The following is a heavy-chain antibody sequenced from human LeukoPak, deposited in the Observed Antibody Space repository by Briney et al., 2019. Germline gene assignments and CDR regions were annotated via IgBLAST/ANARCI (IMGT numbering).Heavy chain of an antibody. Sequence: GSLRLSCAASGFTFSSYGMHWVRQAPGKGLEWLAVIWFDGSNKYYAGSVKGRFTISRDNSKNTLYLQMNSLRAEDTAVYYCAREDYGFDAFDIWGQGTMVTVSS. D-gene: IGHD4-17*01. CDR1: GFTFSSYG. J-gene: IGHJ3*02. V-gene: IGHV3-33*01. CDR3: AREDYGFDAFDI. CDR2: IWFDGSNK.